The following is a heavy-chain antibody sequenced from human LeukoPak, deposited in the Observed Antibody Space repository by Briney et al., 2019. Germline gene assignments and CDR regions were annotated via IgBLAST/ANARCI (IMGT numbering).Heavy chain of an antibody. CDR3: AKDQFMVRFLERFPFDY. Sequence: PGGSLRLSCAASGFTFSSYGMHWVRQAPGKGLEWVAVIWYDGSNKYYADSVKGRFTISRDNSKNTLYLQMNSLRAEDTAVYYCAKDQFMVRFLERFPFDYWGQGTLVTVSS. CDR2: IWYDGSNK. CDR1: GFTFSSYG. J-gene: IGHJ4*02. V-gene: IGHV3-30*02. D-gene: IGHD3-3*01.